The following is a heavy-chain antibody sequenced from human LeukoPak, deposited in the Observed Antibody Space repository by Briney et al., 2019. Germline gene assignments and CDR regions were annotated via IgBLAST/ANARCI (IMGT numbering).Heavy chain of an antibody. CDR1: GFTFDDYG. D-gene: IGHD3-3*01. CDR2: INWNGGST. CDR3: AREERVLRFLEWLFPLDY. J-gene: IGHJ4*02. V-gene: IGHV3-20*04. Sequence: GGSLRLSCAASGFTFDDYGMSWVRQAPGKGLESVCGINWNGGSTGYADSVKGRFTISRDNAKNSLYLQMNSLRAEDTALYYCAREERVLRFLEWLFPLDYWGQGTLVTVSS.